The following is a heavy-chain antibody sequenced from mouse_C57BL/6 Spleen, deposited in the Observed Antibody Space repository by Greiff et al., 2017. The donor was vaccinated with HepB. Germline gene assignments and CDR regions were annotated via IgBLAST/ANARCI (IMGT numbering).Heavy chain of an antibody. J-gene: IGHJ1*03. V-gene: IGHV3-6*01. Sequence: EVQLVESGPGLVKPSQSLSLTCSVTGYSITSGYYWNWIRQFPGNKLEWMGYISYDGSNNYNPSLKNRISITRDTSKNQFFLKLNSVTTEDTATYYCARGYYDYDDWYFDVWGTGTTVTVSS. CDR2: ISYDGSN. D-gene: IGHD2-4*01. CDR1: GYSITSGYY. CDR3: ARGYYDYDDWYFDV.